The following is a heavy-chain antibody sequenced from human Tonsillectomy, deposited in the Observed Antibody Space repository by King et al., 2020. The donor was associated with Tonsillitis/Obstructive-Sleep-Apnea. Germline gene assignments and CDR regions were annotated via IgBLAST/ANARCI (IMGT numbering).Heavy chain of an antibody. Sequence: VQLQESGPGLVKPSETLSLTCTVSGGSVSSNTYYWTWIRQPPGKGLECIGYISYSGSTNYNPSLKSRVAISVDTSKNQFSLNLSSVTAADTAVYYCERVLSNYGDYYMDVWGIGTTVTVSS. CDR1: GGSVSSNTYY. J-gene: IGHJ6*03. CDR2: ISYSGST. CDR3: ERVLSNYGDYYMDV. D-gene: IGHD4-17*01. V-gene: IGHV4-61*01.